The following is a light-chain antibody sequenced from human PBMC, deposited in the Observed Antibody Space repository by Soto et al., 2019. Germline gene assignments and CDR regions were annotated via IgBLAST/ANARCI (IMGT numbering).Light chain of an antibody. Sequence: EIVLTQSPDTLSLSPGERATLSCRASQSVGNSFAWYQQKPGQAPRLLIYDASKRATGIPARFSGSGSGTDFTLTISSLEPEDFAVYYCQQRSNWPPTFGQGTKLEIK. CDR3: QQRSNWPPT. J-gene: IGKJ2*01. CDR1: QSVGNS. V-gene: IGKV3-11*01. CDR2: DAS.